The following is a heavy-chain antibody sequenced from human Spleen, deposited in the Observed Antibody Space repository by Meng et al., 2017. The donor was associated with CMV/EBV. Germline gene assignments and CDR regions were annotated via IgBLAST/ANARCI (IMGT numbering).Heavy chain of an antibody. D-gene: IGHD3-10*01. V-gene: IGHV3-21*01. CDR3: ARGSGGSSGGFDY. Sequence: GGSLRLSCAASGFTVSSNYMSWVRQAPGKGLEWVSSISSSCSYIYYADSVKGRFTISRDNAKNSLYLQMNSLRAEDTAVYYCARGSGGSSGGFDYWGQGTLVTVSS. J-gene: IGHJ4*02. CDR1: GFTVSSNY. CDR2: ISSSCSYI.